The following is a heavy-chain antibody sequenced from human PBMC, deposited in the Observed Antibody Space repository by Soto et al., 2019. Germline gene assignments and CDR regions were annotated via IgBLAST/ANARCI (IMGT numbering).Heavy chain of an antibody. V-gene: IGHV4-34*01. CDR3: RGGTGYGMDV. CDR1: GGSFSGYY. J-gene: IGHJ6*02. CDR2: INHSGST. Sequence: QVQLQQWGAGLLKPSETLSLTCAVYGGSFSGYYWSWIRQPPGKGLEWIGEINHSGSTNYNPSLKSRVNISVDTSKNQFSLKLSSVTAADTAVYYCRGGTGYGMDVWGQGTTVTVSS.